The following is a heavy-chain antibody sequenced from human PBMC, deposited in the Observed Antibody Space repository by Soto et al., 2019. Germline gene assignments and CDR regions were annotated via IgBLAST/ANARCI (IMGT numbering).Heavy chain of an antibody. CDR1: GGSISSSNW. Sequence: SETLSLTCAVSGGSISSSNWWSWVRQPPGKGLEWIGEIYRSGSTNYNPSLKSRVTISVDKSKNQFSLKLSSVTAADTAVYYCASFNYYGSGTYYGMDVWGQGTTVTVSS. V-gene: IGHV4-4*02. J-gene: IGHJ6*02. D-gene: IGHD3-10*01. CDR3: ASFNYYGSGTYYGMDV. CDR2: IYRSGST.